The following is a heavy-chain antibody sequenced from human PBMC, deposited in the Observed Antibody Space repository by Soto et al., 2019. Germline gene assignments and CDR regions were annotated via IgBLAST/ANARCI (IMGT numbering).Heavy chain of an antibody. CDR2: ISSGSSTI. Sequence: EVQLVESGGGLVQPGGSLRLSCAASGFTFRSYIMNWVRQAPGKGLEWVSYISSGSSTIYYADSVKGRFTISRDNAKNSLYLQMNSLRVEDTAVYYCARDGGSAWQFDPWGQGTLVTVSA. J-gene: IGHJ5*02. V-gene: IGHV3-48*01. CDR1: GFTFRSYI. CDR3: ARDGGSAWQFDP. D-gene: IGHD3-16*01.